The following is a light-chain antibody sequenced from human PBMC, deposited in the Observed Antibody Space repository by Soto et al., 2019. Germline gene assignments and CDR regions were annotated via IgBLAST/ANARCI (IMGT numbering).Light chain of an antibody. J-gene: IGLJ2*01. Sequence: ALTQPASVSGSPGQSITISCTGTSSDVGGYNYVSWYQQHPAKAPKLMIFEVRNRPSGVSYRFSGSRSGNTAYLTISGLQAEDEADYYCSSYASSTTVVFGGGTKVTVL. CDR2: EVR. V-gene: IGLV2-14*01. CDR3: SSYASSTTVV. CDR1: SSDVGGYNY.